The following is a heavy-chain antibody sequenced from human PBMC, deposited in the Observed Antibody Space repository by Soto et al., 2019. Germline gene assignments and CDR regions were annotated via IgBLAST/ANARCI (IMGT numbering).Heavy chain of an antibody. CDR1: GDTFLTYT. J-gene: IGHJ6*03. D-gene: IGHD2-2*01. V-gene: IGHV1-69*02. Sequence: QVQLVQSGAEVKKPGSSVKVSCKASGDTFLTYTISWVRQAPGQGLEWMGRIIPILGITNYAQKFQGRVTVTADKSTSTAYMELRSLRSEDTAVYFCARGAIVVVQTARYYYYYYMDVWGKGTTVTVSS. CDR2: IIPILGIT. CDR3: ARGAIVVVQTARYYYYYYMDV.